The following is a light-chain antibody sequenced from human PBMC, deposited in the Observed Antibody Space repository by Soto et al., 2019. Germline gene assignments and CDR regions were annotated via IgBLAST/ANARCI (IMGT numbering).Light chain of an antibody. Sequence: QSALTQPASVSGSPGQSITISCAGTSSDVGAYNYVSWYQHHPGKAPKLMIYDVNNRPSGDSNRFSGSKSGNTASLTISGLQAEDEADYYCSSWTSGATYVFGSATKVT. V-gene: IGLV2-14*03. CDR3: SSWTSGATYV. CDR2: DVN. CDR1: SSDVGAYNY. J-gene: IGLJ1*01.